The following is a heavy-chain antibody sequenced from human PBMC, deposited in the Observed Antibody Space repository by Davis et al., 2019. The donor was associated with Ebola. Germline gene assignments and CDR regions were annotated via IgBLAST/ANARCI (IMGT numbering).Heavy chain of an antibody. CDR2: ISGSGGST. D-gene: IGHD3-3*02. V-gene: IGHV3-23*01. J-gene: IGHJ6*02. Sequence: GGSLRLSCAASGFTFSSYAMSWVRQAPGKGLEWVSAISGSGGSTYYADSVKGRFTISRDNSKNMLYLQMNSLRAEDTAVYYCAKVPFLEWLPDYGMDVWGQGTTVTVSS. CDR1: GFTFSSYA. CDR3: AKVPFLEWLPDYGMDV.